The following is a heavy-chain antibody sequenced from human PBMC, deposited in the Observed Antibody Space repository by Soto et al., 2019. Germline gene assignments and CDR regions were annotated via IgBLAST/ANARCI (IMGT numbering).Heavy chain of an antibody. CDR2: INPNSGGT. CDR3: ARSYSSSRGGWFDP. J-gene: IGHJ5*02. D-gene: IGHD6-6*01. V-gene: IGHV1-2*02. Sequence: GASVKVSCKASGYTFTGYYMHWVRQAPGQGLEWTGWINPNSGGTNYAQKFQGRVTMTRDTSISTAYMELSRLRSDDTAVYYCARSYSSSRGGWFDPWGQGTLVTVSS. CDR1: GYTFTGYY.